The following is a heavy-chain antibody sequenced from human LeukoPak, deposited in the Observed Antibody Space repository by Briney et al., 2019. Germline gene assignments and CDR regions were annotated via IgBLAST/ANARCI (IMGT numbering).Heavy chain of an antibody. V-gene: IGHV5-51*01. CDR1: GYTFTNYW. CDR2: IYPGDSDT. CDR3: GRIPAAGSLKGSFDI. D-gene: IGHD6-13*01. J-gene: IGHJ3*02. Sequence: GESLKISCKGSGYTFTNYWIGWVRQMPGKGLEWMGIIYPGDSDTTYSPSFQGQVTISADKSISTAYLQWSSLKASDSAMYYCGRIPAAGSLKGSFDIWGQGTMVTVSS.